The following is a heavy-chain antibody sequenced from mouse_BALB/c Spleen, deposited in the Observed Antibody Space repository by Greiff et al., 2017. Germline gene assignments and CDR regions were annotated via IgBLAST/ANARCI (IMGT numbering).Heavy chain of an antibody. CDR3: ARDDYRYSRFAY. CDR2: INPSTGYT. V-gene: IGHV1-7*01. D-gene: IGHD2-14*01. J-gene: IGHJ3*01. Sequence: QVHVKQSGAELAKPGASVKMSCKASGYTFTSYWMHWVKQRPGQGLEWIGYINPSTGYTEYNQKFKDKVTLTADKSSCTAYMQLSSLTSEDSSVYYCARDDYRYSRFAYWGQGTLVTVSA. CDR1: GYTFTSYW.